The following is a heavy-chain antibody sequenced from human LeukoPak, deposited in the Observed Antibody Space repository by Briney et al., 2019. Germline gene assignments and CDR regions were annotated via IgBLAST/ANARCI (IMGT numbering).Heavy chain of an antibody. D-gene: IGHD4-17*01. V-gene: IGHV4-59*08. Sequence: SETLSLTCTVSGGSISSYYWSWIRQPPGKGLEWIGYISYSGSTNYNSSLKSRVTMSVDTSMNQFSLILSSVTAADTAFYYCARHAAGTTYDYWGQGILSPSPQ. CDR2: ISYSGST. J-gene: IGHJ4*02. CDR3: ARHAAGTTYDY. CDR1: GGSISSYY.